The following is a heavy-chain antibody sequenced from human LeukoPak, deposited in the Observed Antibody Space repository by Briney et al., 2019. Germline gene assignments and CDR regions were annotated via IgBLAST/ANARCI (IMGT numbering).Heavy chain of an antibody. CDR3: ARGGSYLSAFDI. CDR2: ISDSGNST. CDR1: GFTFSIYG. Sequence: GGSLRLSCAASGFTFSIYGMNWVRQAPGKGLEWVSGISDSGNSTYYADSVKGRFTISRDNSKNTLYLQMNSLRAEDPAVYYCARGGSYLSAFDIWGQGTMVTVSS. D-gene: IGHD1-26*01. V-gene: IGHV3-23*01. J-gene: IGHJ3*02.